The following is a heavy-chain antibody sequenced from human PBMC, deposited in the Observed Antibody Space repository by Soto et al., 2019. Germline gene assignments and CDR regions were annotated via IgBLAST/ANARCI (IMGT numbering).Heavy chain of an antibody. CDR3: ARGGAYCGGDCYRDNWFDP. J-gene: IGHJ5*02. D-gene: IGHD2-21*02. CDR2: IYYSGST. Sequence: QVQLQESGPGLVKPSQTLSLTCTVSGGSISSGDYYWSWIRQPPGKGLEWIGYIYYSGSTYYNPSLKSRVTISVDTSKNQFSLKLSSVTPADTAVYYCARGGAYCGGDCYRDNWFDPWGQGTLVTVSS. V-gene: IGHV4-30-4*01. CDR1: GGSISSGDYY.